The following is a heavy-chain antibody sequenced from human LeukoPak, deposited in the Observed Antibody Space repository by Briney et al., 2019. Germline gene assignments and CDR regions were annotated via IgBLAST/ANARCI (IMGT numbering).Heavy chain of an antibody. CDR1: GFTFDSSA. CDR2: ITGSGGSS. CDR3: AKLTTT. D-gene: IGHD4-17*01. V-gene: IGHV3-23*01. Sequence: GGSLRLSCAASGFTFDSSAMSWVRQAPGKGLEWVSVITGSGGSSYYADSVEGRFTISRDTSNNTLYLQMNSLRADDTAVYYCAKLTTTWGQGTLVTVSP. J-gene: IGHJ5*02.